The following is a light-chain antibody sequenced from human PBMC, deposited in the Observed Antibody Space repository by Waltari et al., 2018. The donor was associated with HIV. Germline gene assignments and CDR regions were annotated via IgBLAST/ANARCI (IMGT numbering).Light chain of an antibody. CDR3: SSYAGSNHKV. CDR1: SSDVGGYNS. Sequence: QSALTQPPSASGSPGQSVTISCPGTSSDVGGYNSVSWYHQHPGKTPNLMFYEVSKRPSGGPNRFSDSKAGNTASLTVSALQAEDEAYYYCSSYAGSNHKVFGGGTKLTVL. J-gene: IGLJ3*02. CDR2: EVS. V-gene: IGLV2-8*01.